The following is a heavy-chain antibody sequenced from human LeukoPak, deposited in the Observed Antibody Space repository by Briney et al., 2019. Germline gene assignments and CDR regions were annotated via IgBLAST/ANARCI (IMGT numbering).Heavy chain of an antibody. J-gene: IGHJ3*02. CDR2: ISSSSSYI. CDR3: AREGIVGATDAFDI. Sequence: GSLRLSCAASGFTFSSYSMNWVRQAPGKGLEWVSSISSSSSYIYYADSVKGRFTISRDNAKNSLYLQMNSLRAEDTAVYYCAREGIVGATDAFDIWGQGTMVTVSS. V-gene: IGHV3-21*01. D-gene: IGHD1-26*01. CDR1: GFTFSSYS.